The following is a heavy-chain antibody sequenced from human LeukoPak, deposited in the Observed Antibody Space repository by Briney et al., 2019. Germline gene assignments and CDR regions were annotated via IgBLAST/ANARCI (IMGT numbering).Heavy chain of an antibody. D-gene: IGHD6-13*01. Sequence: SVKVSCKASGGTSNSYAVSWVRQAPGQGLEWMGGIIPMFGTPNYAQKFQGRVTITADESTSTAYMELSSLRSEDTAVYYCARDLGLPAAGNYFDYWGQGTLVTVSS. J-gene: IGHJ4*02. CDR3: ARDLGLPAAGNYFDY. CDR1: GGTSNSYA. CDR2: IIPMFGTP. V-gene: IGHV1-69*13.